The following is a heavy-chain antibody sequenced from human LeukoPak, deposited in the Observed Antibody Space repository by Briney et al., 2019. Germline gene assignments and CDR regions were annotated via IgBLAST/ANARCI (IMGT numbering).Heavy chain of an antibody. Sequence: SETLSLTCTVSGGSISTSNYYWSWIRQPPGTGLEWIGEINHSGSTNYNPSLKSRVTISVDTSKNQFSLKLSSVTAADTAVYYCARDLSVWAFDIWGQGTMVTVSS. CDR2: INHSGST. D-gene: IGHD2-21*01. V-gene: IGHV4-39*07. CDR1: GGSISTSNYY. J-gene: IGHJ3*02. CDR3: ARDLSVWAFDI.